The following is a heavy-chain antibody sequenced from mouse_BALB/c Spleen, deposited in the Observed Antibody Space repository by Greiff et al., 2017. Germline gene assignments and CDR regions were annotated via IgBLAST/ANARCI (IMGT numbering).Heavy chain of an antibody. J-gene: IGHJ4*01. Sequence: EVNVVESGGGLVKPGGSLKLSCAASGFTFSDYYMYWVRQTPEKRLEWVATISDGGSYTYYPDSVKGRFTISRDNAKNNLYLQMSSLKSEDTAMYYCAREGYGNSMDYWGQGTSVTVSS. CDR1: GFTFSDYY. D-gene: IGHD2-10*02. V-gene: IGHV5-4*02. CDR3: AREGYGNSMDY. CDR2: ISDGGSYT.